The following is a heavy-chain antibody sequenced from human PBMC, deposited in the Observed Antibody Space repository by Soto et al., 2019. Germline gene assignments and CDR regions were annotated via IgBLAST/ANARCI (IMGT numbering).Heavy chain of an antibody. CDR2: ISYSGCT. CDR3: ARDVSWSGYSNWFDP. D-gene: IGHD3-3*01. J-gene: IGHJ5*02. Sequence: QVQLQESGPGLVNPSQTLSLTCTVSGGSISNGGYYWSWIRQHPGEGLEWIGYISYSGCTYYNPSLKSRLTISVDTSKNQFSLKRSSVTAADTAVYYCARDVSWSGYSNWFDPWGQGTLVTVSS. CDR1: GGSISNGGYY. V-gene: IGHV4-31*03.